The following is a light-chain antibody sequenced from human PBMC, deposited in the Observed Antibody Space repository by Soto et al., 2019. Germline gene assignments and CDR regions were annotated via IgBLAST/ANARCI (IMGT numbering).Light chain of an antibody. CDR2: GAS. V-gene: IGKV3-15*01. Sequence: EIVMTQAPATLSVSPGERATLSCRASQSVSTNLAWYQQKPGQSPRLLIYGASTRASGIPARFSCSGSGTEFILTISSRQSEELAVYSCQQDNSWLPLTFGGGNKVEIK. CDR1: QSVSTN. J-gene: IGKJ4*01. CDR3: QQDNSWLPLT.